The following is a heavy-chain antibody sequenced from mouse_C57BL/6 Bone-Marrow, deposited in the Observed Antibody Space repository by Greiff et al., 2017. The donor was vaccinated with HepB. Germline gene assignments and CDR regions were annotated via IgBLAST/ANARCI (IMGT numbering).Heavy chain of an antibody. V-gene: IGHV1-50*01. D-gene: IGHD1-1*01. J-gene: IGHJ1*03. CDR3: ARRDGSSYVRYFDV. Sequence: QVQLKQPGAELVKPGASVKLSCKASGYTFTSYWMQWVKQRPGQGLEWIGEIDPSDSYTNYNQKFKGKATLTVDTSSSTAYMQLSSLTSEDSAVYYCARRDGSSYVRYFDVWGTGTTVTVSS. CDR2: IDPSDSYT. CDR1: GYTFTSYW.